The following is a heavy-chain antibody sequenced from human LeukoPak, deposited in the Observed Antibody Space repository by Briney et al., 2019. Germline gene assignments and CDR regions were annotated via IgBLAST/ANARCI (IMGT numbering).Heavy chain of an antibody. D-gene: IGHD1-26*01. J-gene: IGHJ4*02. V-gene: IGHV1-69*04. Sequence: GASVKVSCKASGGTFSSYGISWMRQAPGQGLEWMGRIIPILGMTTYAQKFQGRVTIRADTSTSTANMELNSLRSEGTAVYYCARERIVGATSDFDYWGQGTLVTVSS. CDR2: IIPILGMT. CDR3: ARERIVGATSDFDY. CDR1: GGTFSSYG.